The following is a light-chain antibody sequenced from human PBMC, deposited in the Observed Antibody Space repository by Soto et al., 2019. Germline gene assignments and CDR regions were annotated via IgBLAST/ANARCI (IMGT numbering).Light chain of an antibody. CDR3: CSYAGSGTYV. CDR2: EDS. CDR1: SSYVGSYNL. Sequence: SVLTQPSSVSGSPGQSITISCPGTSSYVGSYNLVSWYQQHPGKAPKLIIYEDSKRPSGVSNRFSGSKSGNTASLTISGLQAEDEADYYCCSYAGSGTYVFGTGTKAPS. J-gene: IGLJ1*01. V-gene: IGLV2-23*01.